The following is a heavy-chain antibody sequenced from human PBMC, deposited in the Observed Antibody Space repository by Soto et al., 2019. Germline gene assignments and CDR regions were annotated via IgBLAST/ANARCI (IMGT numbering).Heavy chain of an antibody. D-gene: IGHD2-8*01. J-gene: IGHJ6*02. CDR3: ARPTWVSPSYGMDV. Sequence: QVQLVESGGGVVQPGRSLRLSCAASGFTFSSYGMHWVRQAPGKGLEWVAVIWYDGSNKYYADSVKGRFTISRDNSKNTLYLQMNSLRAEDTAVYYCARPTWVSPSYGMDVWGQGTTVTVSS. CDR2: IWYDGSNK. V-gene: IGHV3-33*01. CDR1: GFTFSSYG.